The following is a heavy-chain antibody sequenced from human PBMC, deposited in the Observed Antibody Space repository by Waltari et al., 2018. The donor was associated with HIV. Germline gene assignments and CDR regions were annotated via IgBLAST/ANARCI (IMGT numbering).Heavy chain of an antibody. D-gene: IGHD5-18*01. V-gene: IGHV4-30-4*08. CDR2: IFYIGTT. CDR3: ARGPNTAMGRRFFQL. Sequence: QVQLQESGPGLVKPAQTLSLTCTVSGGSMNSGDYYWSWIRRSPGKGLEWLGYIFYIGTTTYNPSLKSRLSMSVDVSKNQFSLNLSSVTAADTGFYYCARGPNTAMGRRFFQLWGQGTVVTVSS. CDR1: GGSMNSGDYY. J-gene: IGHJ1*01.